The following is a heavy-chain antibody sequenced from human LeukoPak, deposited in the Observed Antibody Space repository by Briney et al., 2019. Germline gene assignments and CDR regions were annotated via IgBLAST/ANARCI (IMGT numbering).Heavy chain of an antibody. D-gene: IGHD3-9*01. J-gene: IGHJ4*02. CDR3: AKFYDILTGYFDY. CDR2: ISGGSGNT. CDR1: GFXFSSYA. V-gene: IGHV3-23*01. Sequence: GGSLRLSCVASGFXFSSYAISWVRQSPGKGLEWVSGISGGSGNTEYADSVKGRFTISRDNSKSTLYLQMNSLRAEDTAVYYCAKFYDILTGYFDYWGQGTLVTVSS.